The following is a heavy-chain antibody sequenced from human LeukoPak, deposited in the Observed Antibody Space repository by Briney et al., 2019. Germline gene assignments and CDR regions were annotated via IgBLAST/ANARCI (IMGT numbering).Heavy chain of an antibody. CDR2: IYYSGST. D-gene: IGHD1-1*01. Sequence: SETLSLTCTVSGGSISSYYWSWIRQPPGKGLEWIGYIYYSGSTNYNPSLKSRVTISVDTSKNQFSLKLSSVTAADTAVYYCARGTGTTYYYYYVDVWGKGTTVTVSS. J-gene: IGHJ6*03. CDR1: GGSISSYY. V-gene: IGHV4-59*01. CDR3: ARGTGTTYYYYYVDV.